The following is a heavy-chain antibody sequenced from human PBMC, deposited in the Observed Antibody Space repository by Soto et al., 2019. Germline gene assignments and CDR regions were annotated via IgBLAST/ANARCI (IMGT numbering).Heavy chain of an antibody. CDR3: ARSPYGSHYFDY. J-gene: IGHJ4*02. V-gene: IGHV3-53*02. CDR1: GFTGSGDY. Sequence: EVQLVETGGGLIQPGGSLRVSCAVSGFTGSGDYMNWVRQAPGKGLEWVSIIYSDGSTFYADSVKGRFTISRDNSKNTLFLQMNNLRAEDTAVYYCARSPYGSHYFDYWGQGTLVTVSS. CDR2: IYSDGST. D-gene: IGHD3-10*01.